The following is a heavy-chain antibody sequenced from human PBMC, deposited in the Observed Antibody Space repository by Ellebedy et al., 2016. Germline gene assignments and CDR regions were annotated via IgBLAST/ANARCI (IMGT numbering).Heavy chain of an antibody. Sequence: GGSLRLSXVVSGVTFDDYAMNWVRQTPGKGLEWVSNISWNSRGKHYATSVKGRFTISRDNAKNSLYLQMVNLRPEDTAVYYCAKDKTPFGPGPMDVWGQGTTVIVSS. CDR3: AKDKTPFGPGPMDV. J-gene: IGHJ6*01. V-gene: IGHV3-9*01. D-gene: IGHD2/OR15-2a*01. CDR1: GVTFDDYA. CDR2: ISWNSRGK.